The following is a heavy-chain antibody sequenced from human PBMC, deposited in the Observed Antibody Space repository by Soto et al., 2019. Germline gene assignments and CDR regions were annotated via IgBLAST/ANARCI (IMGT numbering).Heavy chain of an antibody. CDR2: IYYSGRT. CDR1: GGSISSSSYY. D-gene: IGHD3-22*01. CDR3: AKTYYYDGSGYEGGS. V-gene: IGHV4-39*01. J-gene: IGHJ4*02. Sequence: QLQLQESGPGLLKPSETLSLTCTVSGGSISSSSYYWGWIRQPPGKGLEWIGSIYYSGRTYYNPSLKSRVTISVDTSKNQFSLKLSSVTAADTAVYYCAKTYYYDGSGYEGGSWGQGTLVTVSS.